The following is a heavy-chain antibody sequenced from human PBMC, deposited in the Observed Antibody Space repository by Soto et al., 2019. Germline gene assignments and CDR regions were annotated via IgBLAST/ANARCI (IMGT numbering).Heavy chain of an antibody. V-gene: IGHV1-69*01. J-gene: IGHJ6*02. CDR3: AAELGFGKLSVV. D-gene: IGHD3-10*01. CDR1: GDTFKNCV. CDR2: IIPLFGTT. Sequence: QVQVVQSGVEVRRPGSSVKVSCKASGDTFKNCVISWVRQAPGQGLEWMGGIIPLFGTTDFAQRFQGRLTSTTDESTTTDYMELSRLRSEDTDTYYCAAELGFGKLSVVWGQGTTVIVSS.